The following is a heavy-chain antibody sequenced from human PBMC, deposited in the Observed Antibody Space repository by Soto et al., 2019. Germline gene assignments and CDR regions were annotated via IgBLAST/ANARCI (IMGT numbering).Heavy chain of an antibody. CDR2: MNPNSGNT. CDR3: ARMQQLVPYWFDP. J-gene: IGHJ5*02. Sequence: QVQLVQSGAEVKKPGASVKVSCKASGYTFTSYDINWVRQATGQGLEWMGWMNPNSGNTGYAQKFQGRVTMTRNTSISTVYMELSSLRSEDTAVYYGARMQQLVPYWFDPWGQGTLVTVSS. D-gene: IGHD6-13*01. V-gene: IGHV1-8*01. CDR1: GYTFTSYD.